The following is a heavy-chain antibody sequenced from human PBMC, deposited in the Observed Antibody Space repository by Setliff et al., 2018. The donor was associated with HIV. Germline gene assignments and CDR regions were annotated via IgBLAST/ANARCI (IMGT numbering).Heavy chain of an antibody. D-gene: IGHD1-26*01. CDR2: IDPHTGGP. J-gene: IGHJ3*01. CDR1: GYTFTGHY. CDR3: ATEGAGGSYQRASALDV. Sequence: GASVKVSCKASGYTFTGHYMHWVRQAPGQGLQWMGWIDPHTGGPQYSQKFQGRVTITTDESTGTAYMELSNLRSEDTAVYYCATEGAGGSYQRASALDVWGQGTMVTVSS. V-gene: IGHV1-2*02.